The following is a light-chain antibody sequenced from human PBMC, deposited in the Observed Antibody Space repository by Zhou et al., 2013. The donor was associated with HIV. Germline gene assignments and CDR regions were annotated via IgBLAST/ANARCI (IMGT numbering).Light chain of an antibody. CDR2: GAS. CDR3: QQYGTSPIT. V-gene: IGKV3-20*01. J-gene: IGKJ5*01. Sequence: EIVLTQSPGTLSLSPGERATLSCRASQSVSSSYLAWYQQKPGQAPRLLIYGASTRTTGFPARFSGSGSGTEFTLTISSMQSEDFAVYFCQQYGTSPITFGQGTRLEIK. CDR1: QSVSSSY.